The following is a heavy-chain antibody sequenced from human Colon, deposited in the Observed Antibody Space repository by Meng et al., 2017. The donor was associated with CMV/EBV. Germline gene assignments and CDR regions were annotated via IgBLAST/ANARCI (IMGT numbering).Heavy chain of an antibody. CDR3: ARDHGQWLLLGWFDP. CDR1: GYTFTGYY. CDR2: INPNSGGT. Sequence: ASVKVSCKASGYTFTGYYMHWVRQAPGQGLERMGWINPNSGGTNYAQKFQGRVTMTRDTSISTAYMELSRLRSDDTAVYYCARDHGQWLLLGWFDPWGQGTLVTVSS. D-gene: IGHD3-22*01. J-gene: IGHJ5*02. V-gene: IGHV1-2*02.